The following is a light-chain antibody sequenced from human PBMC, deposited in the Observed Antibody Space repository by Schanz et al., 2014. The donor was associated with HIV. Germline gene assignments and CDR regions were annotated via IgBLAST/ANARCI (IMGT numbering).Light chain of an antibody. CDR3: SSHTTSSTLV. J-gene: IGLJ2*01. CDR2: EVS. Sequence: QSALTQPPSVSGSPGQSVTISCTGTSSDIGTYNRVSWYQQSPGTAPKLLIYEVSDRPSGIPDRFSGSKSGNTASLTISGLQADDEADYFCSSHTTSSTLVFGGGTKLTVL. V-gene: IGLV2-18*02. CDR1: SSDIGTYNR.